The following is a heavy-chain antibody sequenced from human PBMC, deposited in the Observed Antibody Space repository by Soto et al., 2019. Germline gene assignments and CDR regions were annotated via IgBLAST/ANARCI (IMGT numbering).Heavy chain of an antibody. CDR3: ARGGSGSHDY. V-gene: IGHV3-30-3*01. J-gene: IGHJ4*02. CDR1: GFTFSSYA. Sequence: GGSLRLSCAASGFTFSSYAMHWVRQAPGKGLEWVAVISYDGSNKYYADSVKGRFTISRDNSKNTLYLQMNSLRAEDTAVYYCARGGSGSHDYWGQGTLVTVSS. D-gene: IGHD3-22*01. CDR2: ISYDGSNK.